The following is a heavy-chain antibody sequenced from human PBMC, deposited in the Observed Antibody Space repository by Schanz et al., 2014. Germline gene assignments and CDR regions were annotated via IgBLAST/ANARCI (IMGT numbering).Heavy chain of an antibody. J-gene: IGHJ3*02. V-gene: IGHV3-53*01. CDR1: GFTVSTNY. D-gene: IGHD2-2*01. CDR3: AKRCSSTSCSHGAFDI. Sequence: EVQLVESGGGLIHPGGSLRLSCAVSGFTVSTNYMTWVRQAPGKGLEWVSTIASGGSHTFYADSVTGRFTISGDNSKXTLFLQMNSLRVEDTXXYYCAKRCSSTSCSHGAFDIWGQGTMVTVSS. CDR2: IASGGSHT.